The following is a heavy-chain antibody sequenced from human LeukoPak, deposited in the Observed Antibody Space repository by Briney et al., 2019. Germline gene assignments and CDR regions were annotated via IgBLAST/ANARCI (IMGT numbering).Heavy chain of an antibody. Sequence: PGGSLRLSCAASGFSSSSYGMHWVRQAPGKGLEWVAFIRYDGSNKYYADSVKGRFTISRDNSKNTLYLQMNSLRAEDTAVYYCAKRHAPYYDFWSGYHLDYWGQGTLVTVSS. D-gene: IGHD3-3*01. CDR3: AKRHAPYYDFWSGYHLDY. CDR2: IRYDGSNK. J-gene: IGHJ4*02. V-gene: IGHV3-30*02. CDR1: GFSSSSYG.